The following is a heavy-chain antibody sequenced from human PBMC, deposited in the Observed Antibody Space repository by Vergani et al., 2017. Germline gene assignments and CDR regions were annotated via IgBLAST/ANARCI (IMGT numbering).Heavy chain of an antibody. J-gene: IGHJ4*02. CDR1: GFTFSNFG. CDR2: IVKDGINT. D-gene: IGHD2-21*02. V-gene: IGHV3-30*02. CDR3: AKYLRDSTDGLPDS. Sequence: QVQLVESAGGVVQPGGSLRLSCAASGFTFSNFGMHWIRQAPGKGLEWLAYIVKDGINTRYRDAVKGRFTVSRDNSKDIQYLQMDSLRSEDTALYYCAKYLRDSTDGLPDSWGTGTLVIVSS.